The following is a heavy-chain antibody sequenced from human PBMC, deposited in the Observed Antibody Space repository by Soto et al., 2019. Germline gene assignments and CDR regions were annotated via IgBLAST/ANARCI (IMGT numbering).Heavy chain of an antibody. J-gene: IGHJ4*02. CDR3: AKDLTYYDSSGWVPYYFDY. V-gene: IGHV3-23*01. CDR2: ISGSGGST. D-gene: IGHD3-22*01. Sequence: PGGSLRLSCAASGFTFSSYAMSWVRQAPGKGLEWVSAISGSGGSTYYADSVKGRFTISRDNSKNTLYLQMNSLRAEDTAVYYCAKDLTYYDSSGWVPYYFDYWGQGTLVTVS. CDR1: GFTFSSYA.